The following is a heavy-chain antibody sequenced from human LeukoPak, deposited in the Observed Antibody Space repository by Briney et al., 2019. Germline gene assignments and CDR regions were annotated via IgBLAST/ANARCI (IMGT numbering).Heavy chain of an antibody. D-gene: IGHD2-8*01. CDR2: ISGSGGST. J-gene: IGHJ4*02. Sequence: GGSLRLSCAASGFTFGSYSMNWVRQVPGKGLQWVSAISGSGGSTYYADSVKGRFTISRDNSKNTLYLQMNSLRAEDTAVYYCARAGHCTNGICYTADFDYWGQGSLVTVSS. CDR1: GFTFGSYS. V-gene: IGHV3-23*01. CDR3: ARAGHCTNGICYTADFDY.